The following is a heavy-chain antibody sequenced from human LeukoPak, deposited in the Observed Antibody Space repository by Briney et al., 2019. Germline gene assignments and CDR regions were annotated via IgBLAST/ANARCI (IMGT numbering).Heavy chain of an antibody. D-gene: IGHD1-1*01. V-gene: IGHV5-51*01. CDR2: IYPGDSDT. Sequence: GESLKISCKASGYSFTNYWIGWVRQIPGKGLEWLGIIYPGDSDTRYSASFQGRVTISANTSNSTAYLQMNSLKAEDTAVFYCARHAGLSTKSGFDPWGQRTPVTVSS. J-gene: IGHJ5*02. CDR1: GYSFTNYW. CDR3: ARHAGLSTKSGFDP.